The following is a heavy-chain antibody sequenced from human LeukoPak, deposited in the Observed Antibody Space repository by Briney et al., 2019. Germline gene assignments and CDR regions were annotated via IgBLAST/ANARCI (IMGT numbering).Heavy chain of an antibody. CDR3: TCWTQLARGNYFDY. CDR2: ISYDGSNK. D-gene: IGHD6-6*01. V-gene: IGHV3-30-3*01. CDR1: GFTFSSYA. J-gene: IGHJ4*02. Sequence: GGSLRLSCAASGFTFSSYAMHWVRQAPGKGLEWVAVISYDGSNKYYADSVKGRFTISRDNSKNTLYLQMNSLRAEDTAVYYCTCWTQLARGNYFDYWGQGTLVTVSS.